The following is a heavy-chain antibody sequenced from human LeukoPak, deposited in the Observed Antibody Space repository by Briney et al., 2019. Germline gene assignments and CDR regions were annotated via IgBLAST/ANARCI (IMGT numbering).Heavy chain of an antibody. D-gene: IGHD6-13*01. V-gene: IGHV4-59*08. CDR3: ARYASSWYGFDY. CDR2: IYYSGSA. Sequence: SETLSLTCTVSGGSMSSYYWSWIRQPPGKGLEWIGYIYYSGSANYNPSLKSRVTISVDTSKNQFSLKLSSVTAADTAVYFCARYASSWYGFDYWGQGTLVTVSS. CDR1: GGSMSSYY. J-gene: IGHJ4*02.